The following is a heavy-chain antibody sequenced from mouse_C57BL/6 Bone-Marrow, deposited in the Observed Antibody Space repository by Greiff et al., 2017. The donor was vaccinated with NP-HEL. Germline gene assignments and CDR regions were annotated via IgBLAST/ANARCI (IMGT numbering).Heavy chain of an antibody. J-gene: IGHJ3*01. CDR2: ISYSGST. V-gene: IGHV3-1*01. D-gene: IGHD2-4*01. Sequence: VQLQQSGPGMVKPSQSLSLTCTVTGYSITSGYDWHWIRHFPGNKLEWLGYISYSGSTNYNPSLKSRISITHDTSNNHFFLKLNSVTTEDTATYYCARDDDDDGRGFAYWGQGTLVTVSA. CDR3: ARDDDDDGRGFAY. CDR1: GYSITSGYD.